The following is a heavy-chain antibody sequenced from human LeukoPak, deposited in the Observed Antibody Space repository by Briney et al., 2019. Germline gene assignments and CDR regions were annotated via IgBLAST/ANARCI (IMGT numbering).Heavy chain of an antibody. CDR2: IWIDGSDK. V-gene: IGHV3-33*01. CDR3: ARAGGYCRSTGCEDVNWFDP. D-gene: IGHD2-2*01. J-gene: IGHJ5*02. CDR1: GLTFRAYG. Sequence: GGTLRLSCASSGLTFRAYGIHWVRQALDQSLCRLALIWIDGSDKSYAASLMGRFTISRDNSKNTLYLEMNILRGDDTVVYYSARAGGYCRSTGCEDVNWFDPWGQGTLVTVSS.